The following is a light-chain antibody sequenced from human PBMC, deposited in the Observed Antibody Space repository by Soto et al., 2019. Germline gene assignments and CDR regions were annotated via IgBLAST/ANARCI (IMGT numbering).Light chain of an antibody. CDR3: QTWGTGSWV. V-gene: IGLV4-69*01. CDR1: SGHSSYA. CDR2: LNGDGSH. J-gene: IGLJ3*02. Sequence: QLVLTQSPSASASLGASVKLTCTLSSGHSSYAIAWHQQQPEKGPRYLMKLNGDGSHTKGDGIPDRFSGSSSGAERYLTISSLQSEDEADYYCQTWGTGSWVFGGGTKLTVL.